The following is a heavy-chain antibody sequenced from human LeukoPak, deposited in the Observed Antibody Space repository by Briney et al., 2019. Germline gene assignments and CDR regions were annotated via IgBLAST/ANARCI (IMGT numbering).Heavy chain of an antibody. J-gene: IGHJ5*02. D-gene: IGHD3-10*01. CDR3: ARRRGRGVRLYSWFDP. CDR2: IYYSGST. V-gene: IGHV4-59*12. CDR1: GGSISSYY. Sequence: SETLSLTCTVSGGSISSYYWSWIRQPPGKGLEWIGYIYYSGSTNYNPSLKSRVTISVDTSKNQFSLKLSSVTAADTAVYYCARRRGRGVRLYSWFDPWGQGTLVTVSS.